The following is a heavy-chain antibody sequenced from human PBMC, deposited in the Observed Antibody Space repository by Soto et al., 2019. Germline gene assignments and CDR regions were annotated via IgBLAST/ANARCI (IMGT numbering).Heavy chain of an antibody. CDR1: GFTFSDSA. Sequence: GGSLILSCEASGFTFSDSALSWVRQAPGKGLEWVSSISGSGGRTDYGGSVKGRFTISRDNSKNTLYLQMNSLRAEDTAVYYCAKYADSSWFTFDCLCQGT. D-gene: IGHD6-13*01. V-gene: IGHV3-23*01. J-gene: IGHJ4*02. CDR2: ISGSGGRT. CDR3: AKYADSSWFTFDC.